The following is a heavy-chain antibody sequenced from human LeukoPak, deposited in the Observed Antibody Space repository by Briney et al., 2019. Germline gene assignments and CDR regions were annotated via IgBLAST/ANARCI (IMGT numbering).Heavy chain of an antibody. CDR2: IYTVGST. CDR3: ARDQDTSGSDAFDI. J-gene: IGHJ3*02. Sequence: GGSLGLSCAASGFSVSNNYMSWVRQAPGKGLEWVSVIYTVGSTYYADSVKGRFTISRDNSKNTLYLQMNSLRVEDTAVYYCARDQDTSGSDAFDIWGQGTMVAVSS. V-gene: IGHV3-53*01. D-gene: IGHD3-22*01. CDR1: GFSVSNNY.